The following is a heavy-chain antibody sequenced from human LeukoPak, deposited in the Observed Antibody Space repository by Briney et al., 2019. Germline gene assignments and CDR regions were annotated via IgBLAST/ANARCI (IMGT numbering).Heavy chain of an antibody. J-gene: IGHJ6*03. CDR1: GGSISGYY. CDR2: IYYSGST. V-gene: IGHV4-59*08. CDR3: ARSGAPDYYYYYMDV. Sequence: SETLSLTCTVSGGSISGYYWSWIRQPPGKGLEWIGFIYYSGSTSYNPSLKSRVTISVDTSKNQFSLKLSSVTAADTAVYYCARSGAPDYYYYYMDVWGKGTTVTVSS. D-gene: IGHD4/OR15-4a*01.